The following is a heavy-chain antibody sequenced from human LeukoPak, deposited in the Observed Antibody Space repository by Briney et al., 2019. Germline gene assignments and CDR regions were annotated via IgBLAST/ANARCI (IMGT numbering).Heavy chain of an antibody. D-gene: IGHD2-21*02. CDR1: GFTFSSYA. CDR3: AKGGTYCGVACYGTKD. CDR2: IAATKSQV. V-gene: IGHV3-21*01. J-gene: IGHJ4*02. Sequence: GGSLRLSCAASGFTFSSYAMSWVRQAPGKGLEWVSAIAATKSQVWYADSVKGRFTISRDNAKNSVYPEMNSLRVEDTAVYYCAKGGTYCGVACYGTKDWGQGTLVTVSS.